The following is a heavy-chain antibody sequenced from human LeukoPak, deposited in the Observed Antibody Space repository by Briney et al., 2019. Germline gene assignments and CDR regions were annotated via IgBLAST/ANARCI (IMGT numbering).Heavy chain of an antibody. D-gene: IGHD6-19*01. CDR1: GFTFSNAW. V-gene: IGHV3-15*01. Sequence: GGSLRLSCAASGFTFSNAWMSWVRQAPGKGLEWVGRIISKTDGGTTDYAAPVKGRFTISRDDSKNTLYLQMNSLRAEDTAVYYCRGGEWLVFDYWGQGTLVTVSS. CDR3: RGGEWLVFDY. CDR2: IISKTDGGTT. J-gene: IGHJ4*02.